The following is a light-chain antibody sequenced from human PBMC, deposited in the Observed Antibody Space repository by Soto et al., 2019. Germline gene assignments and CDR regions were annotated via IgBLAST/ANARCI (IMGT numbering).Light chain of an antibody. CDR2: AAS. J-gene: IGKJ2*01. CDR3: QQSYSTPPNT. Sequence: DIQMTQSPSSLSASVGDRVTITCRASQSISSYLNWYQQKPGKAPKLLIYAASSLQSGVPSRFSGSGSGTDFTLTISSLKPEDFATYYCQQSYSTPPNTFGKGTKLEIK. CDR1: QSISSY. V-gene: IGKV1-39*01.